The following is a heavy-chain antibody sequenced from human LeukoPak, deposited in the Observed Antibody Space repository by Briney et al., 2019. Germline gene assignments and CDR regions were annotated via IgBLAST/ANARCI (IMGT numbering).Heavy chain of an antibody. V-gene: IGHV3-13*01. CDR2: IATAGDT. J-gene: IGHJ4*02. D-gene: IGHD6-19*01. CDR1: GFTFSDYD. CDR3: ARKGGSGCFDY. Sequence: GGSLRLSCAASGFTFSDYDMHWVRQATGKGLEWVSTIATAGDTYYPGSVKGRFTISRENAKNFLYLQMNSLRAEDTAVYYCARKGGSGCFDYWGQGTLVTVSS.